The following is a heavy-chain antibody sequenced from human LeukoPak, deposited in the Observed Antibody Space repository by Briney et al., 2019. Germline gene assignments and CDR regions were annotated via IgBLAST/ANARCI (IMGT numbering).Heavy chain of an antibody. Sequence: GESLKISCKGSGYSFTSYWIAWVRQMPGKGLEWMGIIYPPDSETRYSPSFQGQVAISADKSITTAYLQWSSLKASDTAIYYCARLATGFDLWGRGTLVTVSS. V-gene: IGHV5-51*01. CDR3: ARLATGFDL. J-gene: IGHJ2*01. CDR1: GYSFTSYW. CDR2: IYPPDSET.